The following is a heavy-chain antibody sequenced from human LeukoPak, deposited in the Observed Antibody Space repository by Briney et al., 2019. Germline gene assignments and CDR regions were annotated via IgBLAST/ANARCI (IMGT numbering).Heavy chain of an antibody. V-gene: IGHV1-18*01. CDR2: ISVYNGNT. J-gene: IGHJ4*02. D-gene: IGHD6-13*01. CDR3: ARGSSGWSFDY. Sequence: EASVKVSCKASGYTFSTYRIIWVRQAPGQGLEWMGWISVYNGNTNYAQNLQGRATMTTDTSTSTAYMELRSLRSDDTALYYCARGSSGWSFDYWGQGTLVTVSS. CDR1: GYTFSTYR.